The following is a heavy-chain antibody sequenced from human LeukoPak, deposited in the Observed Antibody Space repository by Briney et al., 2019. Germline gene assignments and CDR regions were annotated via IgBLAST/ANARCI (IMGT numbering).Heavy chain of an antibody. CDR3: ARHLRWRTSFSPFDY. D-gene: IGHD3/OR15-3a*01. CDR1: GGSISSSSYY. J-gene: IGHJ4*02. V-gene: IGHV4-39*01. CDR2: IYYSGST. Sequence: SETLSLTCTVSGGSISSSSYYWGWIRQPPGKGLEWIGSIYYSGSTDYNPSLKSRVTISVDTSKNQLSLKLSSVTAADTAVYYCARHLRWRTSFSPFDYWGQGTLVTVSS.